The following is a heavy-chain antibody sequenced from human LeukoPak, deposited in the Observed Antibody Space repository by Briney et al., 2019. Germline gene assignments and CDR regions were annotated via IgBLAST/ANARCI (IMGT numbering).Heavy chain of an antibody. D-gene: IGHD2-21*02. CDR2: INPSGGST. CDR3: ARGKTMVYCGGDCYRFDN. CDR1: GYTFTSYY. J-gene: IGHJ4*02. Sequence: ASVTVSCKASGYTFTSYYMHWLRQAPGQGLEWMGIINPSGGSTTYAQKFQGRVTMTRDMSTSTVYMELSSLRSEDTAVYYCARGKTMVYCGGDCYRFDNWGQGTLVTVSS. V-gene: IGHV1-46*01.